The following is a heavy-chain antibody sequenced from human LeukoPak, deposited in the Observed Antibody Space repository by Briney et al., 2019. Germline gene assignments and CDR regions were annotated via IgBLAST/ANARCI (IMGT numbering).Heavy chain of an antibody. CDR3: AKALRGSSSLVYYYYYMDV. CDR2: ISYDGSNK. Sequence: GGSLRLSCAASGFTFSSYGMHWVRQAPGKGLEWVAVISYDGSNKYYADSVKGRFTISRDNSKNTLYLQMNSLRAEDTAVYYCAKALRGSSSLVYYYYYMDVWGKGTTVTVSS. CDR1: GFTFSSYG. V-gene: IGHV3-30*18. J-gene: IGHJ6*03. D-gene: IGHD6-13*01.